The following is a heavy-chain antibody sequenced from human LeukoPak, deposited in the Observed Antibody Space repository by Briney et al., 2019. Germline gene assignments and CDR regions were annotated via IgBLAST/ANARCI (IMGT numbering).Heavy chain of an antibody. CDR2: IIPIFGTA. J-gene: IGHJ4*02. CDR3: ERWRSSRAATQHYFDY. Sequence: SVKVSCEASGGTFSSYAISWVRQAPGQGLEWMGGIIPIFGTANYAQKLQGRVTITTDESTSTAYMELSSLRSEDTAVYYCERWRSSRAATQHYFDYCGQGTLVTVSS. V-gene: IGHV1-69*05. D-gene: IGHD2-15*01. CDR1: GGTFSSYA.